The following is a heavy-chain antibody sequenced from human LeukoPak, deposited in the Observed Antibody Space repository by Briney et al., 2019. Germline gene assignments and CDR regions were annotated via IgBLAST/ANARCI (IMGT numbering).Heavy chain of an antibody. CDR3: ARGPRRLVRYFDWLFVLDY. CDR2: INPNSGGT. D-gene: IGHD3-9*01. Sequence: GASVKVSCKASGYTFTGYYMHWVRQAPGQGLEWMGWINPNSGGTNYAQKFQGRVTMTRDTSISTAYMELSRLRSDDTAVYYCARGPRRLVRYFDWLFVLDYWGQGTLVTVSS. J-gene: IGHJ4*02. CDR1: GYTFTGYY. V-gene: IGHV1-2*02.